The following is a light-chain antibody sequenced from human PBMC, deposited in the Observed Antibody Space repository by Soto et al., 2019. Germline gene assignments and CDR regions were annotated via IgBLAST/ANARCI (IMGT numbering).Light chain of an antibody. CDR3: HHYDRSPPYT. CDR1: RSVASSY. V-gene: IGKV3-20*01. Sequence: EIVLTQSPATLSLSPGERATLSCRASRSVASSYLAWYQHKPGQAPRLLIYAASSRATGIPDGFIGSGSGTDFTLTISRLEPDDSAVYYCHHYDRSPPYTFGQGTKLEIK. J-gene: IGKJ2*01. CDR2: AAS.